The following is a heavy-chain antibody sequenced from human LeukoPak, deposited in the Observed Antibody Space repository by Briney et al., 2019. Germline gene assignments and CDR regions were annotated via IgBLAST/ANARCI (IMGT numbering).Heavy chain of an antibody. CDR2: IYSSGST. Sequence: SETLSLTCTVSGGSITSYYWSWLRQPPGKGLEWIGYIYSSGSTNYNPSLKSRVTISVRTSKNQFSLKLSSVTAADTAVYYCARDPSGYYDSSGYLWGQGTLVTVSS. D-gene: IGHD3-22*01. CDR1: GGSITSYY. J-gene: IGHJ5*02. CDR3: ARDPSGYYDSSGYL. V-gene: IGHV4-59*01.